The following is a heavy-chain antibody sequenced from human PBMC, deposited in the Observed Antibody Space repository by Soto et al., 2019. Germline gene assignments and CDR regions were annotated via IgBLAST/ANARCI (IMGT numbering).Heavy chain of an antibody. CDR1: GGSISSYY. CDR3: ARLHGYCISSSCHGHYAMDV. J-gene: IGHJ6*02. CDR2: IYYSGRT. V-gene: IGHV4-59*01. Sequence: SETLSLTCTVSGGSISSYYWSWIRQPPGKGLEWIGYIYYSGRTNYNPSLKSRVTISVDTSKNQFSLKLSSVTAADTAVYYCARLHGYCISSSCHGHYAMDVWGQGTTVTVS. D-gene: IGHD2-2*01.